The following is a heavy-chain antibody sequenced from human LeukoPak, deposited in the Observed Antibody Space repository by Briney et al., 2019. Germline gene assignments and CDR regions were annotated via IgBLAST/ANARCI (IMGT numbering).Heavy chain of an antibody. D-gene: IGHD3-10*01. J-gene: IGHJ3*02. CDR2: INHSGST. CDR3: ASPQSSTYYYGSGSYYTRAFDI. CDR1: GGSFSGYY. Sequence: SETLSLTCAVYGGSFSGYYWSWIRQPPGKGLEWIGEINHSGSTNYNPSLKSRVTISVDTSKNQFSLKLSSVTAADTAVYYCASPQSSTYYYGSGSYYTRAFDIWGQGTMVTASS. V-gene: IGHV4-34*01.